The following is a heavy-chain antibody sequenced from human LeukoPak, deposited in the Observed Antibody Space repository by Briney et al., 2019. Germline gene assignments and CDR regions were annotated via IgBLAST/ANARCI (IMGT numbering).Heavy chain of an antibody. J-gene: IGHJ2*01. D-gene: IGHD4-17*01. CDR3: AKDPASDYGDDL. CDR1: GFTFSSYW. Sequence: GGSLRLSCAASGFTFSSYWMTWVRQAPGKGLEWVANINQDGSERYSVDSVKGRFTISRDNSKNTLYLQMNSLRAEDTAVYYCAKDPASDYGDDLWGRGTLVTVSS. V-gene: IGHV3-7*01. CDR2: INQDGSER.